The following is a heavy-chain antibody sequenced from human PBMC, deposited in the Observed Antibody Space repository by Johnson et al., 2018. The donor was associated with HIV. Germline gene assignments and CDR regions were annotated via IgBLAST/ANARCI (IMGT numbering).Heavy chain of an antibody. V-gene: IGHV3-30-3*01. CDR1: GFTFDDYA. CDR3: ARDRNCGGDCDAFDI. J-gene: IGHJ3*02. Sequence: VQFVESGGGLVQPGRSLRLSCAASGFTFDDYAMHWVRQAPGKGLEWVAVISYDGSNKYYADSVKGRFTISRDNSKNTLYLQMNSLRAEDTAVYYCARDRNCGGDCDAFDIWGQGTMVTVSS. CDR2: ISYDGSNK. D-gene: IGHD2-21*02.